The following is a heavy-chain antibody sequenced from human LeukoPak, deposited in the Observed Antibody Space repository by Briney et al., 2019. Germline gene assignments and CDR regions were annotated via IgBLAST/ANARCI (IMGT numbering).Heavy chain of an antibody. CDR2: IRYDGSNK. D-gene: IGHD2-8*01. CDR1: GFTVSSNY. V-gene: IGHV3-30*02. CDR3: AKGGAQYADY. J-gene: IGHJ4*02. Sequence: GGSLRLSCAASGFTVSSNYMSWVRQAPGKGLEWVAFIRYDGSNKYYADSVKGRFTISRDNSKNTLYLQMNSLRAEDTAVYYCAKGGAQYADYWGQGTLVTVSS.